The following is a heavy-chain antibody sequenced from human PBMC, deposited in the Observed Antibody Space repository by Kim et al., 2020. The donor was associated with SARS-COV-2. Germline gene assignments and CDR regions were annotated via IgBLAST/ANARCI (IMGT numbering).Heavy chain of an antibody. CDR3: ARGTTDDY. CDR2: ISDDGSNI. D-gene: IGHD4-4*01. J-gene: IGHJ4*02. CDR1: GFTFSSYA. V-gene: IGHV3-30-3*01. Sequence: GGSLRLSCAASGFTFSSYAMNWVRQAPGKGLEWVAVISDDGSNIYYADSVKGRFTISRDNSKNTLYLQMNSLRAEDTAVYYCARGTTDDYWGQGTLVTVSS.